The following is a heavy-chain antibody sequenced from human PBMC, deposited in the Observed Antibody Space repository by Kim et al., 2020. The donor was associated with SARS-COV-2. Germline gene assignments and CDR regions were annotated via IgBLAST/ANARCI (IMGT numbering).Heavy chain of an antibody. CDR3: ARPGRSWSVPDAFDI. CDR2: IYPGDSDT. J-gene: IGHJ3*02. V-gene: IGHV5-51*01. D-gene: IGHD2-8*01. CDR1: GYSFTSYW. Sequence: GESLKISCKGSGYSFTSYWIGWVRQMPGKGLEWMGIIYPGDSDTRYSPSFQGQVTISADKSISTAYLQWSSLKASDTAMYYCARPGRSWSVPDAFDIWGQGTMVTVSS.